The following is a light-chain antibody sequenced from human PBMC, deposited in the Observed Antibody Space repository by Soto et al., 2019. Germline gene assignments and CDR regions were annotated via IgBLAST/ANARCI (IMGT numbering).Light chain of an antibody. CDR1: QGISSY. CDR2: AAS. CDR3: QQLKTYPRT. Sequence: DIQLTQSPSSLSASVGDRVTITCRASQGISSYLAWYQQKPGKAPHLLIYAASTLERGVPSRFSGSGSGTDFTLTISSLQPEDFATYYCQQLKTYPRTFGPGTKVDIK. V-gene: IGKV1-9*01. J-gene: IGKJ3*01.